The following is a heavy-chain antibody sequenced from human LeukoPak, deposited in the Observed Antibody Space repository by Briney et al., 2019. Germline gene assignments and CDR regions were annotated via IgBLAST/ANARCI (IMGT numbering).Heavy chain of an antibody. CDR3: ARGQPRRLGIDY. D-gene: IGHD5-18*01. CDR2: IYNSTYTI. V-gene: IGHV3-48*01. CDR1: GFTFTTYS. Sequence: GGSLRLSCAASGFTFTTYSMNWVRQAPGKGLEWISYIYNSTYTIYYADSVKGRFTISTDKAKNSLYLQMNSLRAEDTAVYYCARGQPRRLGIDYWGQGTLVTVSS. J-gene: IGHJ4*02.